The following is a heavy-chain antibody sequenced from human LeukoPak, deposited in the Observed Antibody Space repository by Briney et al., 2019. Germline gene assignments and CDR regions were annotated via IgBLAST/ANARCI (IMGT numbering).Heavy chain of an antibody. CDR2: INPNGGVT. V-gene: IGHV1-46*01. D-gene: IGHD5/OR15-5a*01. Sequence: ASVKVSCKASGYTFSDNYIHWVRQAPGQGLEWMGIINPNGGVTTYAQKFQGRVTMTRDTSTSTIYMDLSSLKSEDTAVYYCARDSEEVSALDYWGQGTLVTVSS. J-gene: IGHJ4*02. CDR3: ARDSEEVSALDY. CDR1: GYTFSDNY.